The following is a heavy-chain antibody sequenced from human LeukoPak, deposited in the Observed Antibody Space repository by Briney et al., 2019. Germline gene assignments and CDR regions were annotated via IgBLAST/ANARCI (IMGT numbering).Heavy chain of an antibody. CDR3: ARHGLGSSYSGERKSFDY. J-gene: IGHJ4*02. CDR1: GYSFTSYW. Sequence: GESLKISCKGSGYSFTSYWIGWVRQMPGKGLEWMGIIYPGDSDTRYSPSFQGQVTLSADRSISTAYLQWSSLKASDTAMYYCARHGLGSSYSGERKSFDYWGQGTLVTVSS. D-gene: IGHD1-26*01. V-gene: IGHV5-51*01. CDR2: IYPGDSDT.